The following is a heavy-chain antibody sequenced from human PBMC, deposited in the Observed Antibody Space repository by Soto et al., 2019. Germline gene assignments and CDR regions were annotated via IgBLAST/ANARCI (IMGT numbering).Heavy chain of an antibody. D-gene: IGHD2-15*01. Sequence: EVQLVESGGGLVQPGRSLRLSCAASGFNFDDYAMHWVRQVPGKGLEWVSGINWKSVTIGYADSVRGRFTISRDNAKNSLYLEMNSLRVEDTALYYCARDFYCSGKNCFSPYRSFFMDVWGKGTTVTVSS. V-gene: IGHV3-9*01. CDR3: ARDFYCSGKNCFSPYRSFFMDV. CDR2: INWKSVTI. CDR1: GFNFDDYA. J-gene: IGHJ6*03.